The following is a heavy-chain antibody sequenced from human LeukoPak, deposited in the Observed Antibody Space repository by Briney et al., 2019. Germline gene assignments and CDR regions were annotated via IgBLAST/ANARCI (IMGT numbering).Heavy chain of an antibody. CDR1: GGSMSSGGYS. Sequence: SQTLSLTCAVSGGSMSSGGYSWSWLRQPPGKGLEFIGYIYHSGTTYYHPSLKSRLTISVDRSENQLSLKLTSVTAADTAVYYCAKMSSSSNWFDPWGQGTLVTVSS. CDR3: AKMSSSSNWFDP. CDR2: IYHSGTT. V-gene: IGHV4-30-2*01. J-gene: IGHJ5*02. D-gene: IGHD6-6*01.